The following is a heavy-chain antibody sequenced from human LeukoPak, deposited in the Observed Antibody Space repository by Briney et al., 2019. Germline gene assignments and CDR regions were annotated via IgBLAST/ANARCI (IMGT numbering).Heavy chain of an antibody. D-gene: IGHD6-19*01. CDR3: ARGRRAVAGNFQH. Sequence: SETLSLTCAVYGGSFSGYYWSWIRRPPGKGLEWIGEINHSGSTNHNPSLKSRVTISVDTSKNQFSLKLSSVTAADTAVYYCARGRRAVAGNFQHWGQGTLVTVSS. CDR2: INHSGST. V-gene: IGHV4-34*01. CDR1: GGSFSGYY. J-gene: IGHJ1*01.